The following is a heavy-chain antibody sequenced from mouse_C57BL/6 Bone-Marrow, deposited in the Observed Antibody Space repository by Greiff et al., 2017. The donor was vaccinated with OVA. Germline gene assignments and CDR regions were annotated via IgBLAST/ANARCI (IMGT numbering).Heavy chain of an antibody. V-gene: IGHV1-69*01. D-gene: IGHD2-1*01. J-gene: IGHJ3*01. CDR2: IDPSDSYT. CDR1: GYTFTSYW. Sequence: QVQLQQPGAELVMPGASVKLSCKASGYTFTSYWMHWVKQRPGPGLEWIGEIDPSDSYTNYNPKFKGKSTLTVDKSSSTAYMQLSSLTSEDSAVYYGARARGSTFAYWGQGTLVTVSA. CDR3: ARARGSTFAY.